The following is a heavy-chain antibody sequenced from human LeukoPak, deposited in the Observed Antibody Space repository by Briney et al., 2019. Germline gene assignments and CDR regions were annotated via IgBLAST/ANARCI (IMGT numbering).Heavy chain of an antibody. Sequence: GAPVKVSCKASGGTFSSYAISWVRQAPGQGPEWMGGIIPIFGTANYAQKFQGRVTITADESTSTAYMELSSLRSEDTAVYYCARGSLVRGVIITPGYYYYMDVWGKGTTVTVSS. D-gene: IGHD3-10*02. CDR1: GGTFSSYA. CDR2: IIPIFGTA. V-gene: IGHV1-69*13. J-gene: IGHJ6*03. CDR3: ARGSLVRGVIITPGYYYYMDV.